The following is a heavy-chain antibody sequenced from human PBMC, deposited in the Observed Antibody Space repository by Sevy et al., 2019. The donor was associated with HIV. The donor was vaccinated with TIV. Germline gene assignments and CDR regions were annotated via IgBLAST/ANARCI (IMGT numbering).Heavy chain of an antibody. CDR1: GYSFANYW. D-gene: IGHD4-17*01. Sequence: GESLKISCKGSGYSFANYWIGWVRQMPGKGLEWMGIIHPGDSDTRYSLSFQGQVTMSADKSISTAYLQWNSLKASDTAMYYCATFAYGDYVCYFDFWGQGSLVTVSS. V-gene: IGHV5-51*01. CDR2: IHPGDSDT. CDR3: ATFAYGDYVCYFDF. J-gene: IGHJ4*02.